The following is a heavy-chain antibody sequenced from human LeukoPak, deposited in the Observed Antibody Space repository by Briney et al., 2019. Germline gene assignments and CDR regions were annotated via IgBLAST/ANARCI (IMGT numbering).Heavy chain of an antibody. V-gene: IGHV3-30*04. D-gene: IGHD3-10*01. CDR1: GFTFSSYA. Sequence: GGSLRLSCAASGFTFSSYAMHWVRQAPGKGLEWVAVISYDGGNKYYADSVKGRFTISRDNSKNTLYLQMNSLRAEDTAVYYCARDRTMVHFDYWGQGTLVTVSS. J-gene: IGHJ4*02. CDR2: ISYDGGNK. CDR3: ARDRTMVHFDY.